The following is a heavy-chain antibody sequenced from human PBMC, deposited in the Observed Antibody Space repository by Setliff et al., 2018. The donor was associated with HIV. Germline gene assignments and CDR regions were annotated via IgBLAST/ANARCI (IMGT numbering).Heavy chain of an antibody. V-gene: IGHV4-4*07. J-gene: IGHJ4*02. CDR3: ARGPDYGDYLYFFDY. D-gene: IGHD4-17*01. Sequence: PSETLSLTCTVSGGSISSSYWSWIRQPAGKGLEWIGRIYTSGSSNNYNPSLKSRVTMSVDTSKNQFSLKLSSVTAADTAVYYCARGPDYGDYLYFFDYWGQGTLVTVSS. CDR2: IYTSGSSN. CDR1: GGSISSSY.